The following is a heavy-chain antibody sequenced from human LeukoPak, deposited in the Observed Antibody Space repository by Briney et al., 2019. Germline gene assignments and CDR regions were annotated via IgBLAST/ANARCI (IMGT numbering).Heavy chain of an antibody. J-gene: IGHJ4*02. V-gene: IGHV3-11*06. D-gene: IGHD3-9*01. CDR2: ISSSSSYI. CDR1: GFTFSDYY. Sequence: GGSLRLSCAASGFTFSDYYMSWIRQAPGKGLEWVSSISSSSSYIYYADSVKGRFTISRDNAKNSLYLQMNSLRAEDTAVYYCASHRLYYDILTGYPYYFDYWGQGTLVTVSS. CDR3: ASHRLYYDILTGYPYYFDY.